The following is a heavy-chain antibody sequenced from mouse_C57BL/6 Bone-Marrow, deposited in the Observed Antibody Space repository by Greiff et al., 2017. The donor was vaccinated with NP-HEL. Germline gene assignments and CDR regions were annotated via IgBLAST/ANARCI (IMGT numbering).Heavy chain of an antibody. V-gene: IGHV1-59*01. D-gene: IGHD2-12*01. CDR2: IDPSDSYT. Sequence: QVQLQQPGAELVRPGTSVKLSCKASGYTFTSYWMHWVKQRPGQGLEWIGVIDPSDSYTNYNQKFKGKATLTVDTSSSTAYMQLSSLTSEDSAVYYGARLRRDYYAMDYWGQGTSVTVSS. CDR3: ARLRRDYYAMDY. J-gene: IGHJ4*01. CDR1: GYTFTSYW.